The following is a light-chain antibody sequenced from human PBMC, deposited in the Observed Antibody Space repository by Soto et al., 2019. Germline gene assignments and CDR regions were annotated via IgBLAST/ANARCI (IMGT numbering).Light chain of an antibody. J-gene: IGKJ3*01. V-gene: IGKV3-15*01. CDR3: QQYNNWPFT. CDR2: AAS. Sequence: EIVMTQSQATLSVSPGERATLSCRASQSVSSNLAGSQQKPGQAPRLLIYAASTRATGILARFSGSGSGTEFTLTISSLQSEDFAVYYCQQYNNWPFTFGPGTKVDIK. CDR1: QSVSSN.